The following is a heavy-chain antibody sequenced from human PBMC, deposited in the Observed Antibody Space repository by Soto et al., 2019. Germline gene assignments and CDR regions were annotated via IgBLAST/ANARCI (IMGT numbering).Heavy chain of an antibody. CDR3: ARDKITGIFAY. D-gene: IGHD2-8*02. V-gene: IGHV4-34*01. CDR2: INHSGST. Sequence: QVQLQQWGAGLLKPSETLSLTCAVYGGSFSGYYWSWIRQPPGTGLEWIGEINHSGSTNYNPSLKSRVTISVDTSKHQFSLKLTSVTAADTAVYYCARDKITGIFAYWGQGTLLTVSS. CDR1: GGSFSGYY. J-gene: IGHJ4*02.